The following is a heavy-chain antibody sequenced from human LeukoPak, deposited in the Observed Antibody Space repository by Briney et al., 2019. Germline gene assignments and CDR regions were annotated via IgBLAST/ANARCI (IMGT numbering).Heavy chain of an antibody. CDR1: GYTFTGYY. J-gene: IGHJ4*02. D-gene: IGHD4-23*01. CDR3: AKDDGGNSFAY. Sequence: ASVKVSCKASGYTFTGYYLHWVRQAPGQGLEWMGWINPNSGATNYAQKFQDRVTLTRDTSISTAYMELSRLTSDDTAVYYCAKDDGGNSFAYWGQGTLVTVSS. CDR2: INPNSGAT. V-gene: IGHV1-2*02.